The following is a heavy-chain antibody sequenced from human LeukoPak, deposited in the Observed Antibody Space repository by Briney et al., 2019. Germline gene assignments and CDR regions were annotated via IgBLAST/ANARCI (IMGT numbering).Heavy chain of an antibody. D-gene: IGHD4-17*01. CDR1: GFTFSSYA. Sequence: LAGRSLRLSCAASGFTFSSYAMRWVRQAPGKGREWVAVISYDGSNKYYADSVKGRFTISRDNSKNTLYLQMNSLRAEDTAVYYCARLFGGVTTFDYWGQGALVTVSS. V-gene: IGHV3-30*04. CDR3: ARLFGGVTTFDY. CDR2: ISYDGSNK. J-gene: IGHJ4*02.